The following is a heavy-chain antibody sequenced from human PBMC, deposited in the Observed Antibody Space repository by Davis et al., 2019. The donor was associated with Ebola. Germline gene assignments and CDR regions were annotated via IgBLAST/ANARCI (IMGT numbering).Heavy chain of an antibody. J-gene: IGHJ4*02. CDR2: VSHSEREK. D-gene: IGHD3-3*01. CDR1: GFTFSNYA. CDR3: VRAVFHEVLDY. Sequence: PGGSLRLSCAASGFTFSNYAMHWVRQAPGKGLEWVAVVSHSEREKFYADSVKGRFTIPRDKSEKPLYLQMKSLTADDTAVYYCVRAVFHEVLDYWGQGTPVTVSS. V-gene: IGHV3-30*14.